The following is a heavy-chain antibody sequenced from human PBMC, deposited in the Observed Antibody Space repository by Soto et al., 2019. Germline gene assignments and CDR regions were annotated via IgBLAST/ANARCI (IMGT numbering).Heavy chain of an antibody. CDR1: CGSFSGYY. J-gene: IGHJ6*02. V-gene: IGHV4-34*01. D-gene: IGHD3-10*01. Sequence: SETLSLTRAVYCGSFSGYYWSWIRQPPGKGLEWIGEINHSGSTNYNPSLKSRVTISVDTSKNQFSLKLSSVTAADTAVYYCASLVKGSGSYYTTIYYYYGMDVWGQGTTVTVSS. CDR2: INHSGST. CDR3: ASLVKGSGSYYTTIYYYYGMDV.